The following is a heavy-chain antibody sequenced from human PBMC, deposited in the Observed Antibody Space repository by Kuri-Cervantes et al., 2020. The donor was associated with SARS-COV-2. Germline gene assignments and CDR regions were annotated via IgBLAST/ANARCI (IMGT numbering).Heavy chain of an antibody. D-gene: IGHD6-13*01. CDR1: GYSFTSYY. CDR2: INVNNRAT. J-gene: IGHJ4*02. CDR3: ARVGPLRYSSSWEHDY. Sequence: ASVKVSCKASGYSFTSYYINWVRQAPGQGLEWMGWINVNNRATSYAQKFQGRVTMTRDTSISTAYMELSRLRSDDTAVYYCARVGPLRYSSSWEHDYWGQGTLVTVSS. V-gene: IGHV1-2*02.